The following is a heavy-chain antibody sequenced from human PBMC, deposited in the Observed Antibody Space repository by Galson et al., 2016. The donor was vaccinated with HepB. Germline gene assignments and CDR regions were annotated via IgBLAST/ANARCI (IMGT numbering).Heavy chain of an antibody. CDR2: IYYSGNT. D-gene: IGHD6-25*01. J-gene: IGHJ2*01. CDR3: AKHQAAGYANRYFDL. CDR1: GGPIISSTYY. V-gene: IGHV4-39*01. Sequence: ETLSLTCTVSGGPIISSTYYWGWIRQPPGKGLEWIGSIYYSGNTYYRLSLKCRVTLSVDTSKNQFSLNLSSVTAADTAVYYCAKHQAAGYANRYFDLWGRGSLVTVSS.